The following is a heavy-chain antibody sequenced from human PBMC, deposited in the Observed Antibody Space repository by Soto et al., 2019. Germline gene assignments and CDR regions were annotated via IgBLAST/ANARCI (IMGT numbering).Heavy chain of an antibody. J-gene: IGHJ5*01. V-gene: IGHV4-30-4*01. D-gene: IGHD7-27*01. CDR1: GDSISNLDYF. CDR3: ARGRYCLTGRCFPNWFDS. CDR2: IYKSATT. Sequence: SETLSLTCSVSGDSISNLDYFWAWIRQPPGQALEYIGYIYKSATTYYKPSFESRVAISVDTSKRQFSLNVTSVTAADTAVYFCARGRYCLTGRCFPNWFDSWGQGALVTVSS.